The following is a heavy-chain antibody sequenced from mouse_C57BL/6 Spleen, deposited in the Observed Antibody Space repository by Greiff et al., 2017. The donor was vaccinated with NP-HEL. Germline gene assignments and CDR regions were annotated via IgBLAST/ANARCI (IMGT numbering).Heavy chain of an antibody. CDR1: GYTFTSYW. CDR3: ARSAYGKYAWYFGV. J-gene: IGHJ1*03. Sequence: QVQLQQPGTELVKPGASVKLSCKASGYTFTSYWMHWVKQRPGQGLEWIGNINPSNGGTNYNEKFKSKATLTVDKSSSTAYMQLSSLTSEEAAVYYCARSAYGKYAWYFGVWGTETTVTASS. V-gene: IGHV1-53*01. CDR2: INPSNGGT. D-gene: IGHD2-1*01.